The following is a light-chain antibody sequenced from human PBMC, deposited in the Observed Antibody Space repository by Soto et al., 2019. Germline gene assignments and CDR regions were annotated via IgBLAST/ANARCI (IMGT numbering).Light chain of an antibody. J-gene: IGKJ2*01. Sequence: EIVMTQSPATLSVSPGERATLSCRASRNINRKLAWYQQKPGQAPRLLISGASTRATGIPARFSGSGSGTEFTLTISSLQSEDFAVYYCQQRSNWPPTFGQGTKLEIK. V-gene: IGKV3-15*01. CDR2: GAS. CDR3: QQRSNWPPT. CDR1: RNINRK.